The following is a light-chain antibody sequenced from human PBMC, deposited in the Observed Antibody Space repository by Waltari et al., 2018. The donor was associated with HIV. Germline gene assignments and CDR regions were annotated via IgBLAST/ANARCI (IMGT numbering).Light chain of an antibody. CDR2: HDT. V-gene: IGLV3-25*03. CDR3: QSADSSGTYV. J-gene: IGLJ1*01. CDR1: LLAQPD. Sequence: SYDLIQPPSVSVSPGQTDRITCSGDLLAQPDGYWYQQMPGLAPVLLIYHDTERPSGVPERFSGSSSGTTFTLTISGVQAEDEADYYCQSADSSGTYVFGTGTKVTVL.